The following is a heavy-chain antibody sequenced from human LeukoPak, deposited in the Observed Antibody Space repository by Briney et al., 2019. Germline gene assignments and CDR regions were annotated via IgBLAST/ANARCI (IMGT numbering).Heavy chain of an antibody. CDR3: ARGRGSLYYDISTGYYAGGPFDY. V-gene: IGHV1-2*04. Sequence: ASVKVSCKASGYTFTGYYMHWVRQAPGQGLEWMGWINPNSGGTNYAQKFQGWVTMTRDTSISTAYMELSRLRSDDTAVYYCARGRGSLYYDISTGYYAGGPFDYWGQGTLVTVSS. J-gene: IGHJ4*02. D-gene: IGHD3-9*01. CDR2: INPNSGGT. CDR1: GYTFTGYY.